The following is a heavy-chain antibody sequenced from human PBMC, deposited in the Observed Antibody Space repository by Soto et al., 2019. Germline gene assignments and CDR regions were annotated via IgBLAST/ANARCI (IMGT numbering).Heavy chain of an antibody. D-gene: IGHD3-16*01. CDR2: IYYSGST. CDR3: ARHLRGVY. J-gene: IGHJ4*02. Sequence: QLQLQESGPGLVKPSVTLSLTCTVSGGSISSSSYYWGWIRQPPGKGLEWIGSIYYSGSTYYNPPLKSRVTISVDTYKNQFSLKLSSVTAADTAVYYCARHLRGVYWGQGTLVTVSS. CDR1: GGSISSSSYY. V-gene: IGHV4-39*01.